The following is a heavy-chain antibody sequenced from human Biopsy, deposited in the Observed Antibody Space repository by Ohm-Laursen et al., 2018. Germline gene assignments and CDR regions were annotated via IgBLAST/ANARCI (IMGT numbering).Heavy chain of an antibody. D-gene: IGHD2-8*01. J-gene: IGHJ4*02. V-gene: IGHV1-2*02. CDR3: ARDPLNGHKHFDY. CDR1: SYTFTDYN. CDR2: INCKTGAT. Sequence: ASVKVSCKASSYTFTDYNIHWMRQAPGQGLEWLGYINCKTGATNYAQKFQGTVTMTRDTSISTAYLALGSLRSADTAIYYCARDPLNGHKHFDYWGQGSLVTLSS.